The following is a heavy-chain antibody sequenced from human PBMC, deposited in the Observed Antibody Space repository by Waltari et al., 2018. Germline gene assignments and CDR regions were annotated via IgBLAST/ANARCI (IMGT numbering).Heavy chain of an antibody. CDR1: GGSFSGYS. Sequence: QVQLQQWGAGLVKPSETLSLTCDVSGGSFSGYSWSWIRQSPGKGLEWIGEINYSGTINYSPSLRSRVTISLDKSKNQFSLSLRSVSAADTAVYYCARGGGFCSRGSCSFGENEQFDYWGQGTVVTVSS. CDR3: ARGGGFCSRGSCSFGENEQFDY. CDR2: INYSGTI. J-gene: IGHJ4*02. D-gene: IGHD2-15*01. V-gene: IGHV4-34*01.